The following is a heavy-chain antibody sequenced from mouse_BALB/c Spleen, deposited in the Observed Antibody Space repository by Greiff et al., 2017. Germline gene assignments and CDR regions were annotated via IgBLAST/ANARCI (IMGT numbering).Heavy chain of an antibody. V-gene: IGHV6-6*02. Sequence: EVMLVESGGGLVQPGGSMKLSCVASGFTFSNYWMNWVRQSPEKGLEWVAEIRLKSNNYATHYAESVKERFTISRDDSKSSVYLQMNNLRAEDTGIYYCTLYGNYLFAYWGQGTLVTVSA. CDR1: GFTFSNYW. CDR3: TLYGNYLFAY. D-gene: IGHD2-1*01. J-gene: IGHJ3*01. CDR2: IRLKSNNYAT.